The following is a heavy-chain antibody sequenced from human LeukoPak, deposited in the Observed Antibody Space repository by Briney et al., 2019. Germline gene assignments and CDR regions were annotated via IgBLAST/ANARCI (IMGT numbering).Heavy chain of an antibody. V-gene: IGHV3-66*02. CDR3: ARGFLEWLLFGSGSYSLDY. Sequence: GGSLRLSCAASGFAVSSNYMSWVRQAPGKGLEWVSVIYSGGNTYYADSVKGRFTISRDNFKNTLYLQMNSLRLEDTAVYYCARGFLEWLLFGSGSYSLDYWGQGTLVTVSS. D-gene: IGHD3-3*01. CDR1: GFAVSSNY. CDR2: IYSGGNT. J-gene: IGHJ4*02.